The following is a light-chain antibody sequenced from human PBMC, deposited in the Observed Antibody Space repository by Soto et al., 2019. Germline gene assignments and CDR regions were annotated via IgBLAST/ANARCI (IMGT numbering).Light chain of an antibody. J-gene: IGKJ2*02. CDR3: QHFDSVPCT. Sequence: DIQMTQSPSSLSASVGDRVTITCQASQDINNYLIWYQHKPGKAPKLLIYDASTLGTGVSSRFSGGGSGTHVTFTISSLQPEDIATYYCQHFDSVPCTFGQGTKLELK. CDR2: DAS. CDR1: QDINNY. V-gene: IGKV1-33*01.